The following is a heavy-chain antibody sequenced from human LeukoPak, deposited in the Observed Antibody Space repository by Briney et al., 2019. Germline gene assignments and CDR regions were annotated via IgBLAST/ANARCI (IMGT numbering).Heavy chain of an antibody. D-gene: IGHD6-19*01. CDR2: ISSSSSYI. V-gene: IGHV3-21*01. CDR1: GFRFSSYS. CDR3: ARDAVAGARFDY. Sequence: GGSLRLSCSASGFRFSSYSMTWVRQAPGKGLEWVSSISSSSSYIYYADSVKGRFTISRDNAKNSLYLQMNSLRAEDTAVYYCARDAVAGARFDYWGQGTLVTVSS. J-gene: IGHJ4*02.